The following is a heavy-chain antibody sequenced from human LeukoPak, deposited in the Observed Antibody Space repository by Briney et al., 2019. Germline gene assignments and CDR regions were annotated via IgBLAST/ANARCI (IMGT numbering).Heavy chain of an antibody. Sequence: SETLSLTCAVYGGSFSGYYWSWIRQPPGKGLEWIGEINHSGSTNYNPSLKSRVTISVDTSKNQFSLKLSSVTAADTAVYYCAGHYSSSWYGVYFEYWGQGTLVTVSS. D-gene: IGHD6-13*01. J-gene: IGHJ4*02. CDR3: AGHYSSSWYGVYFEY. CDR1: GGSFSGYY. CDR2: INHSGST. V-gene: IGHV4-34*01.